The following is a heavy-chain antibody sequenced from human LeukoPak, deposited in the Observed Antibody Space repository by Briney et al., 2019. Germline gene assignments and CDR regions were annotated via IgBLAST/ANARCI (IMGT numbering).Heavy chain of an antibody. CDR3: TTSSGSYYYYGMDV. Sequence: ASVKVSCKVSGYTLTELSMHWVRQAPGKGLEWMGGFDPEDGETIYAQKFQGRVTMTEDTSTDTAYMELSSLRSEDTAVYYCTTSSGSYYYYGMDVWGQGTTVTVSS. D-gene: IGHD5-12*01. V-gene: IGHV1-24*01. J-gene: IGHJ6*02. CDR1: GYTLTELS. CDR2: FDPEDGET.